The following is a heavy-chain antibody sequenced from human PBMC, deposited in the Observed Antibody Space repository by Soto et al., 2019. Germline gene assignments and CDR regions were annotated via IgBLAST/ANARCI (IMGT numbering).Heavy chain of an antibody. V-gene: IGHV1-2*02. D-gene: IGHD3-3*01. CDR3: ARGGGTILAPLP. CDR1: VYTFTGYF. J-gene: IGHJ5*02. Sequence: GXSVKVSCKASVYTFTGYFMDWVRQAPGQGLEWMGWINPNSGATKYAQKLQGRVTLSRDTSIRTAYMELSGLRSDDTAVYYCARGGGTILAPLPWGQGTLVTASS. CDR2: INPNSGAT.